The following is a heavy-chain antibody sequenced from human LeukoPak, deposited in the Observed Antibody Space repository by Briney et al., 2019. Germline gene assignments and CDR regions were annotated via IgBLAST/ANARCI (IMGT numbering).Heavy chain of an antibody. D-gene: IGHD5-24*01. Sequence: PSETLSLTCTVSGGSISSSSYYWGWIRQPPGKGLEWIGSIYYSGSAYYNPSLKSRVTISVDTSKNQFSLKLSSVTAADTAVYYCARGDPSWPYYYYMDVWGKGTTVTVSS. V-gene: IGHV4-39*07. CDR2: IYYSGSA. CDR1: GGSISSSSYY. J-gene: IGHJ6*03. CDR3: ARGDPSWPYYYYMDV.